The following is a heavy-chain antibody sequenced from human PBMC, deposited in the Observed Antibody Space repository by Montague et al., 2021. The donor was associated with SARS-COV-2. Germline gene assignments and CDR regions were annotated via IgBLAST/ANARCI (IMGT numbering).Heavy chain of an antibody. V-gene: IGHV3-30*04. D-gene: IGHD3-3*01. CDR1: GFTFSSYA. CDR2: ISYDGSNK. J-gene: IGHJ4*02. Sequence: SLRLSCAASGFTFSSYAMRWVRQAPGKGLEWVAVISYDGSNKYYADSVKGRFTISRDNSKNTLYLQMNSLRAEGTAVYYCARDHLNRRGAEGFLTIFGVVTSNYFDYWGQGTLVTVSS. CDR3: ARDHLNRRGAEGFLTIFGVVTSNYFDY.